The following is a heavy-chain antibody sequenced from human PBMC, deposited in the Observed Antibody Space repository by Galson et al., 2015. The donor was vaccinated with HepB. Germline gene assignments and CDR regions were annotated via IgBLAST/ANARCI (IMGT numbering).Heavy chain of an antibody. CDR1: GFTFTSSA. Sequence: SVKVSCKASGFTFTSSAVQWVRQARGQRLEWIGWIVVGSVNTNYAQKFQERVTITRDMSTSTAYMELSSLRSEDTAVYYCAAESSHDYGDYVDDAFDIWGQGTMVTVSS. CDR3: AAESSHDYGDYVDDAFDI. D-gene: IGHD4-17*01. V-gene: IGHV1-58*01. CDR2: IVVGSVNT. J-gene: IGHJ3*02.